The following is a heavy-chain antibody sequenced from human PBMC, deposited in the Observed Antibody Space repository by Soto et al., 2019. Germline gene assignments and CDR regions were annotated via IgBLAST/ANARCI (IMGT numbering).Heavy chain of an antibody. J-gene: IGHJ4*02. V-gene: IGHV3-33*01. D-gene: IGHD2-2*01. CDR1: GFTFSSYG. CDR3: ARGLPEYARDY. Sequence: QVQLVESGGGVVQPGRSLRLSCAASGFTFSSYGMHWVRQAPGKGLEWVAVIWYDGSNKYYADSVKGRFTISRDNSKNPLYLQMNSLRAADTAVDYCARGLPEYARDYWGQGTLVTVSA. CDR2: IWYDGSNK.